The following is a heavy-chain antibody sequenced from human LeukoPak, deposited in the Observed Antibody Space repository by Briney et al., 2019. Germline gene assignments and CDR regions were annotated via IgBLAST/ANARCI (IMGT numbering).Heavy chain of an antibody. CDR1: GFTFSSYG. D-gene: IGHD2/OR15-2a*01. CDR3: VSFYETY. V-gene: IGHV3-33*03. CDR2: IWYDGSNK. J-gene: IGHJ4*02. Sequence: PGGSLRLSCAASGFTFSSYGMHWVRQAPGKGLEWVAVIWYDGSNKYYADSVKGRFTISKDNAKNTVYLQMNSLRAEDTAVYYCVSFYETYWGRGTLVTVSS.